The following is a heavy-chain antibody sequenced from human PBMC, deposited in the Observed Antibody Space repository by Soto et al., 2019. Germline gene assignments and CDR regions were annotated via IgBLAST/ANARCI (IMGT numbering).Heavy chain of an antibody. CDR1: GFTFSSYA. D-gene: IGHD6-13*01. V-gene: IGHV3-23*01. CDR2: ISGSGGST. J-gene: IGHJ4*02. CDR3: AKSFSSNWYDYFNS. Sequence: PGGSLRLSCAASGFTFSSYAMSWVRQAPGKGLEWVSAISGSGGSTYYADSVKGRFTISRDNSKNTLYLQMNSLRAEDTTLYYCAKSFSSNWYDYFNSWGQGSLVTVSS.